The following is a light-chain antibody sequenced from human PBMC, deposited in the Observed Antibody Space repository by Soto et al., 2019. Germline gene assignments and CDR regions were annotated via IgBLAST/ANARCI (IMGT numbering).Light chain of an antibody. CDR3: QQSYNTSWT. CDR2: GAS. V-gene: IGKV1-39*01. Sequence: DIQMTQSPSSLSASVGDRVTITCRASQSISTYFNWYQQKSGQAPKLLIYGASTLQSGVPSRFSGSGSGTDFTLTISSLQPEDSATYYCQQSYNTSWTFGQGTKVEIK. CDR1: QSISTY. J-gene: IGKJ1*01.